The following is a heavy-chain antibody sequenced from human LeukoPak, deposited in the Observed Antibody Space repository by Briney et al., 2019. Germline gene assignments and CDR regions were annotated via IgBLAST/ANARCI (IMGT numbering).Heavy chain of an antibody. CDR1: GGSISSYY. CDR2: IYISGNT. J-gene: IGHJ3*02. D-gene: IGHD1-26*01. CDR3: ARDLAAGVGATHAFDI. V-gene: IGHV4-4*07. Sequence: SETLSLTCTVSGGSISSYYWSWIRQPAGKGLEWIGRIYISGNTNYNPSLKRRVTMSVDTSKNQFSLKLSSVTAADTAVYYCARDLAAGVGATHAFDIWGQGTMVTVSS.